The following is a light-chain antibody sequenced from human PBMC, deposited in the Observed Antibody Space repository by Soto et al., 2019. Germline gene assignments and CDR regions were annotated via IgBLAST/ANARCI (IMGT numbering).Light chain of an antibody. V-gene: IGKV1-9*01. CDR1: QDISTY. CDR2: TAS. Sequence: DIQLTQSPSFLSASVGDRLTITCRASQDISTYLTWYQQNPGKAPKLLIYTASTLQSGVQSRFSGSGSGTEFTLTISSLQPEDFATYYCQQLHSFPPTFGQGTKVEIK. CDR3: QQLHSFPPT. J-gene: IGKJ1*01.